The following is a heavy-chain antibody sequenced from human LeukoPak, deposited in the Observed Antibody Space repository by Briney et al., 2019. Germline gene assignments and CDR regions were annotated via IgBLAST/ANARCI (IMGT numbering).Heavy chain of an antibody. V-gene: IGHV3-48*02. CDR2: ISISARTI. Sequence: GGSLRLSCIASGFTFSDFGMNWVRQAPGKGLEWVSYISISARTIYYIDSVKGRFTISRDNAKNSLYLQMNSLRDEDTAVYYCASDFSRFCSSSSCANWFDPWGQGTLVTVSS. J-gene: IGHJ5*02. CDR1: GFTFSDFG. D-gene: IGHD2-2*01. CDR3: ASDFSRFCSSSSCANWFDP.